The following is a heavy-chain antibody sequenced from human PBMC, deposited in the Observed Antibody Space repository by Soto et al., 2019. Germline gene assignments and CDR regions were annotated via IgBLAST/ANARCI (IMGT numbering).Heavy chain of an antibody. D-gene: IGHD4-17*01. V-gene: IGHV1-18*01. CDR1: GYTFTSYG. J-gene: IGHJ3*02. CDR2: ISAYNGNK. Sequence: ASVKVSCKASGYTFTSYGISWVRQAPGQGLEWKGWISAYNGNKNYAQKHQGKVTMTTNTSTSTAYKELRNLKSDDTAVYYCARDRDRYLTTVVAFDIWGQGTMVTVSS. CDR3: ARDRDRYLTTVVAFDI.